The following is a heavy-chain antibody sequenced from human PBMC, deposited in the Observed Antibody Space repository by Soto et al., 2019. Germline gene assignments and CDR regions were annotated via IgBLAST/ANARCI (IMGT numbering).Heavy chain of an antibody. CDR2: IFADGNT. J-gene: IGHJ4*02. CDR1: GASISTSY. Sequence: PSETLSLTCVVSGASISTSYWSWVRQPAGKRLQWIGRIFADGNTNSSPSLKGRVSMAIDKSQNQISLQLASVTAADTATYYCVRAIIVALDYWGQGAQVTVSS. V-gene: IGHV4-4*07. CDR3: VRAIIVALDY. D-gene: IGHD2-21*01.